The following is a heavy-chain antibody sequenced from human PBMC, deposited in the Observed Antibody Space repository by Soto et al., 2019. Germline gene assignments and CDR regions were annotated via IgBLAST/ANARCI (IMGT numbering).Heavy chain of an antibody. V-gene: IGHV3-23*01. Sequence: EVQLLESGGGLVQPGGSLRLSCAASGFTFGNYAFSWVRQAPGKGLEWVSVISGGGDATYYPDSVKGRFTTSRDNSKNTVNLQMNSRRAETTPVYYVAKRSLGWITLPAWYSLDYWGKGPWSPSPQ. CDR1: GFTFGNYA. CDR3: AKRSLGWITLPAWYSLDY. CDR2: ISGGGDAT. J-gene: IGHJ4*03. D-gene: IGHD5-12*01.